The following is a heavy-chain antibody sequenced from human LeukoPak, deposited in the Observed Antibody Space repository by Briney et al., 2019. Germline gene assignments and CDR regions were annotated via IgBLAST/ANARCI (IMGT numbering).Heavy chain of an antibody. Sequence: ASVKVSCKVSGYTFTSYDINWVRQATGQGLEWMGWMNPNSGNTGYAQKFQGRVTMTRNTSISTAYMELSSLRSEDTAVYYCARSPKTRITIFGVVRYNWFDPWGQGTLVTVSS. J-gene: IGHJ5*02. CDR2: MNPNSGNT. CDR3: ARSPKTRITIFGVVRYNWFDP. V-gene: IGHV1-8*01. D-gene: IGHD3-3*01. CDR1: GYTFTSYD.